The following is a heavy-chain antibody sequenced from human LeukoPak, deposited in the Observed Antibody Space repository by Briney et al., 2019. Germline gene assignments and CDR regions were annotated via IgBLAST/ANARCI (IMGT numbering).Heavy chain of an antibody. CDR3: ARGGGLDV. Sequence: GGSLRLYCAAYGFTFSSYWMNWDRQAQGQGLEWVASINHNGNVNYYVDSVKGRFTISRDNAKNSLYLQMSNLRAEDTAVDFCARGGGLDVWGQGATVTVSS. CDR1: GFTFSSYW. V-gene: IGHV3-7*03. J-gene: IGHJ6*02. CDR2: INHNGNVN. D-gene: IGHD3-16*01.